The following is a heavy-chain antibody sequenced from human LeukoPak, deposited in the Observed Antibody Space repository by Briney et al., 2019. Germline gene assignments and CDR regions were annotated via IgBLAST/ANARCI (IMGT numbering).Heavy chain of an antibody. CDR3: SRRATTWYSPFDP. CDR1: GGSISSYY. Sequence: SETLSLTCTVSGGSISSYYWSWIRQPAGKGLEWIGRVYATGSTYYNPSFKSRVTMSVDTSKNQFSLRLNSVTAADTAVYYCSRRATTWYSPFDPWGQGTLVTVSS. D-gene: IGHD2-15*01. CDR2: VYATGST. J-gene: IGHJ5*02. V-gene: IGHV4-4*07.